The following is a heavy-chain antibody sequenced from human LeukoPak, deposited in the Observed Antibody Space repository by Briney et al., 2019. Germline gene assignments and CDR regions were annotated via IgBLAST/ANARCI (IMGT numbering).Heavy chain of an antibody. J-gene: IGHJ5*02. V-gene: IGHV4-39*07. CDR1: GGSISSSSYY. CDR3: AKGAGGFSYYNWFDP. CDR2: IYYSGTT. D-gene: IGHD5-18*01. Sequence: SSETLSLTCTVSGGSISSSSYYWGWIRQPPGKGLEWIGSIYYSGTTHYNPSLESRVTISVDTSKNQFSLKLASVTAADTAIYYCAKGAGGFSYYNWFDPWGQGTLVTVSS.